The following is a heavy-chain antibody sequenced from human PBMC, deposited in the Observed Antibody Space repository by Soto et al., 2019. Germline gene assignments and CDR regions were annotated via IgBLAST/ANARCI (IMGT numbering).Heavy chain of an antibody. J-gene: IGHJ3*02. CDR2: ISSSRSYT. D-gene: IGHD3-9*01. CDR3: ARDADILTGSDAFDI. CDR1: GFTFSDYY. V-gene: IGHV3-11*05. Sequence: PGGSLRLSCAASGFTFSDYYMSWIRQAPGKGLEWVSYISSSRSYTNYADSVKGRFTISRDNAKNSLYLQMNSLRAEDTAVYYCARDADILTGSDAFDIWGQGTMVTVS.